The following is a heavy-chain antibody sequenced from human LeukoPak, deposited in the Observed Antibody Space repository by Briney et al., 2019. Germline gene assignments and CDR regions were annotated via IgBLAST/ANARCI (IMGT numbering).Heavy chain of an antibody. Sequence: GGSLRLSCATSGFTFSHYGMHWVRQAPGKGLEWVAVIWSDGTNTYYGDPVKGRFTISRDNFQRTVYLQMNSLRAEGTAVHYCAKDAQRGFDYSNSLDKWGQGTLVTVSS. V-gene: IGHV3-33*06. CDR1: GFTFSHYG. CDR2: IWSDGTNT. J-gene: IGHJ4*02. CDR3: AKDAQRGFDYSNSLDK. D-gene: IGHD4-11*01.